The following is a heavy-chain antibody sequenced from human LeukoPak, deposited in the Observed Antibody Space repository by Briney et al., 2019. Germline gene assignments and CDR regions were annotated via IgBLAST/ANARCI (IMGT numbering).Heavy chain of an antibody. D-gene: IGHD2-2*02. Sequence: ASVKVSCKASGYTFTSYGISWVRQAPGQGLEWMGWVSAYNGNTNYAQKLQGRVTVTTDTSTSTAYMELRSLRSDDTAVYYCARDCSSTSCYTDLVFNYYYYGMDVWGQGTTVTVSS. J-gene: IGHJ6*02. CDR3: ARDCSSTSCYTDLVFNYYYYGMDV. V-gene: IGHV1-18*01. CDR1: GYTFTSYG. CDR2: VSAYNGNT.